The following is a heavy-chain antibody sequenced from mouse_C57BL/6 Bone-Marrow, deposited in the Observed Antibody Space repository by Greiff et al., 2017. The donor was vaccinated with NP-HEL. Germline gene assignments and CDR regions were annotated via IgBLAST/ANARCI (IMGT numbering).Heavy chain of an antibody. CDR3: ASPRYFDV. CDR2: ISSGGSYT. CDR1: GFTFSSYG. V-gene: IGHV5-6*01. J-gene: IGHJ1*03. Sequence: EVQGVESGGDLVKPGGSLKLSCAASGFTFSSYGMSWVRQTPDKRLEWVATISSGGSYTYYPDSVKGRFTISRDNAKNTLYLQMSSLKSEDTAMYYCASPRYFDVWGTGTTVTVSS.